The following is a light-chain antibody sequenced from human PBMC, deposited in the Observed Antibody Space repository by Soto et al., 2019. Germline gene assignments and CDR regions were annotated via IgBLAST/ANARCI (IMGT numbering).Light chain of an antibody. J-gene: IGLJ3*02. CDR1: SSDVGTYNF. Sequence: QSALTQPASVSGSPGQSITISCTGTSSDVGTYNFVSWYQQHPGKAPKLLIYEATKRPSGISNRFSGSKSGNTASLTISGLQADDEADYYCCSYAGSRVFGGGTKLTVL. CDR2: EAT. CDR3: CSYAGSRV. V-gene: IGLV2-23*01.